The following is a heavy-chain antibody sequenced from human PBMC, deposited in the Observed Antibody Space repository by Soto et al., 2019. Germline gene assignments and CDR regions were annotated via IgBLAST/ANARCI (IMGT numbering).Heavy chain of an antibody. CDR1: GGTFSSYA. V-gene: IGHV1-69*01. D-gene: IGHD6-13*01. J-gene: IGHJ4*02. CDR3: ASSIAAAGIGEYYFDY. CDR2: IIPIFGTA. Sequence: QVQLVQSGAEVKKPGSSVKVSCKASGGTFSSYAISWVRQAPGQGLEWMGGIIPIFGTANYAQKFQGRVTITADESTSTAYMELSSLRSEDTAVYYCASSIAAAGIGEYYFDYWGQGTLVTVSS.